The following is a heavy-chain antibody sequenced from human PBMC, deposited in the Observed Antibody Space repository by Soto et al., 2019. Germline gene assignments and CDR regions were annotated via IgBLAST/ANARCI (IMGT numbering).Heavy chain of an antibody. J-gene: IGHJ6*02. CDR1: GGSVSSGSYY. Sequence: PSETLSLTCTVSGGSVSSGSYYWSWIRQPPGKGLEWIGYIYYSGSTNYNPSLKSRVTISVDTSKNPFSLKLSSVTAADPAVYYCERATSYYYESSGYSGIYVWGQGTTVTVSS. D-gene: IGHD3-22*01. CDR2: IYYSGST. V-gene: IGHV4-61*01. CDR3: ERATSYYYESSGYSGIYV.